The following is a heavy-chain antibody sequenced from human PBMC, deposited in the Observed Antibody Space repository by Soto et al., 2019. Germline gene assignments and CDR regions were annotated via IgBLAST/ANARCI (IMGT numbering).Heavy chain of an antibody. CDR2: IIPIFGTA. V-gene: IGHV1-69*01. Sequence: QVQLVQSGAEVKKPGSSVKVSCKASGGTFSSYAISWVQQAPGQGLEWMGGIIPIFGTANYAQKFQGRVTITADESTSTAYMELSSLRSEDTAVYYCARSCSGGSCYARYYYYYGMDVWGQGTTVTVSS. CDR3: ARSCSGGSCYARYYYYYGMDV. D-gene: IGHD2-15*01. J-gene: IGHJ6*02. CDR1: GGTFSSYA.